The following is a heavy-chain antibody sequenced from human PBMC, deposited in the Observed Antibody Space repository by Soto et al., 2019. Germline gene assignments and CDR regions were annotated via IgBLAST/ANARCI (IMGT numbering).Heavy chain of an antibody. CDR2: IKQDGSEK. V-gene: IGHV3-7*01. Sequence: GGSLRLSCAASGFTFSSYWMSWVRQAPGKGLEWVANIKQDGSEKYYVDSVKGRFTISRDNAKNSLYLQMNSLRAEDTAVYYCASDLRSGQPDHYYYYYMDVWGKGTTVTVSS. CDR1: GFTFSSYW. CDR3: ASDLRSGQPDHYYYYYMDV. J-gene: IGHJ6*03. D-gene: IGHD3-3*01.